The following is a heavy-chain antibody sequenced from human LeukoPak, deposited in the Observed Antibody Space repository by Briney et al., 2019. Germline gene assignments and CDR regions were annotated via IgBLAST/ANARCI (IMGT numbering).Heavy chain of an antibody. D-gene: IGHD2-2*01. V-gene: IGHV4-39*01. CDR1: GGSISSSSYY. CDR2: IYYSGST. Sequence: SETLSLTCTVSGGSISSSSYYWGWIRQPPGKGLEWIGSIYYSGSTYYNPSLKSRVTISVDTSKNQFSLKLSSVTAADTAVYYCARRPDCSSTSCYPSDYWGQGTLVTVSS. CDR3: ARRPDCSSTSCYPSDY. J-gene: IGHJ4*02.